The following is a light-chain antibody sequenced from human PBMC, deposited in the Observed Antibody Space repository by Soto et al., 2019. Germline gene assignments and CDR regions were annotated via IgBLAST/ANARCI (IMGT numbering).Light chain of an antibody. V-gene: IGKV3D-20*02. Sequence: EIVLTQSPDTLSLSPGERATLSCRASESLRGNYLAWYQQKSGQAPRLLLYDVSNRATAIPDRFSGSGSGTDFTLTINRLEPEDFAVYYCQQRSDWPWTFGQGTKVDIK. CDR2: DVS. CDR3: QQRSDWPWT. J-gene: IGKJ1*01. CDR1: ESLRGNY.